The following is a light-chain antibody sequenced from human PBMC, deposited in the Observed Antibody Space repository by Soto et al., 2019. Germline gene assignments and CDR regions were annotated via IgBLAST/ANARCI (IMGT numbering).Light chain of an antibody. J-gene: IGKJ4*01. CDR3: QQYGTLPLT. CDR1: QTINNN. V-gene: IGKV3-15*01. CDR2: GAS. Sequence: VMAQAPATLSVSPGERSTLXXRASQTINNNVAWYQLKDGQVPRXFIYGASTRATDIPARFSGSASGTDFTLTISRLEPEDFAVYYCQQYGTLPLTFGGGTKVDIK.